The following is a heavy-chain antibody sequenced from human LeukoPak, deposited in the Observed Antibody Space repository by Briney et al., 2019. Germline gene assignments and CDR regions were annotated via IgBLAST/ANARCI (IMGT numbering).Heavy chain of an antibody. Sequence: GGSLRLSCAASGLTFSSYAMSWVRQAPGKGLEWVSAISGSGGSTYYADSVKGRFTISRDNSKNTLYLQMNSLRAEDTAVYYCAKVGPYSSGWAEYFQHWDQGTLVTVSS. D-gene: IGHD6-19*01. CDR1: GLTFSSYA. CDR3: AKVGPYSSGWAEYFQH. V-gene: IGHV3-23*01. CDR2: ISGSGGST. J-gene: IGHJ1*01.